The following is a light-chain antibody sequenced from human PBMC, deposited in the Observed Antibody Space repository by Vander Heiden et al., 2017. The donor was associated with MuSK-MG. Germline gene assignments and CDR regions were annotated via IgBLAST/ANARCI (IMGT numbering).Light chain of an antibody. V-gene: IGKV4-1*01. J-gene: IGKJ4*01. CDR3: QHYFTTPLS. CDR1: QTVLYSSNGKNY. CDR2: WAS. Sequence: IVMTQSPDSLPGTLGERATINCKASQTVLYSSNGKNYLAWYQQKLGQPPKLLIYWASTRESGVPDRFSGSGSGTDFTLTIDSVQAEDVALYFCQHYFTTPLSFGGGTKVEIK.